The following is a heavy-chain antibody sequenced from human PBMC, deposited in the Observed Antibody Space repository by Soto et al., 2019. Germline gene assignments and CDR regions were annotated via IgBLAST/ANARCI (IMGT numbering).Heavy chain of an antibody. CDR2: IYYSGST. CDR3: ARHGPIAAAGTVFDY. Sequence: QVQLQESGPGLVKPSETLSLTCTVSGGSISSYYWSWIRQPPGKGLEWIGYIYYSGSTNYNPSLKSRLTISVYTSKNQFSLKLSSVTAADTAVYYCARHGPIAAAGTVFDYWGQGTLVTVSS. V-gene: IGHV4-59*08. CDR1: GGSISSYY. J-gene: IGHJ4*02. D-gene: IGHD6-13*01.